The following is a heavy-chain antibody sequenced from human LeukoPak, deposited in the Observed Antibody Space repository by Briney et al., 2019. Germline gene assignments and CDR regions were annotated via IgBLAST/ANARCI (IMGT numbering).Heavy chain of an antibody. V-gene: IGHV3-7*01. J-gene: IGHJ6*03. CDR1: GFTFSSYW. D-gene: IGHD3-10*01. Sequence: GGSLRLSCAASGFTFSSYWMSWVRQAPGKGLEWVANIKQDGSEKYYVDSVKGRFTISRDNAKNSLYLQMNSLRAEDTAVHYCARTITMVRGVIITTYYYYMDVWGKGTTVTVSS. CDR3: ARTITMVRGVIITTYYYYMDV. CDR2: IKQDGSEK.